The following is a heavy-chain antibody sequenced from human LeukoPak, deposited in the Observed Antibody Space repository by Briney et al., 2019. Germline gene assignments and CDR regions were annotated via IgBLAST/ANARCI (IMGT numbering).Heavy chain of an antibody. CDR3: ASGGFRN. D-gene: IGHD2-15*01. V-gene: IGHV3-7*01. J-gene: IGHJ4*02. CDR2: IKQDGSEK. Sequence: GGSLRLSCAASGFTLSSYWMSWVRQAPGKGLEWVANIKQDGSEKYYVDSVKGRFTISRDNAKNSLYLQMNSLRAEDTAVYYCASGGFRNWGQGTLVTVSS. CDR1: GFTLSSYW.